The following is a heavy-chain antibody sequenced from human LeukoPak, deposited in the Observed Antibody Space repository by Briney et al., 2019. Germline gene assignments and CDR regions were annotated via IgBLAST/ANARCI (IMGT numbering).Heavy chain of an antibody. CDR1: GFTFSSYA. D-gene: IGHD6-6*01. CDR3: ARGGSIAARPIDY. Sequence: GGSLSLSCAASGFTFSSYAMDWVRQAPGKGLEYVSAISSNGGSTYYANSVKGRFTISRDNSKNTMFLQMGSLRAEDMAVYYCARGGSIAARPIDYWGQGTLVTVSS. J-gene: IGHJ4*02. V-gene: IGHV3-64*01. CDR2: ISSNGGST.